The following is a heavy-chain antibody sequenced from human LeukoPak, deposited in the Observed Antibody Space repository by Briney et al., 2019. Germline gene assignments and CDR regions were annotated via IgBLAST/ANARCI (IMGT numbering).Heavy chain of an antibody. CDR3: ARANYVDSSGYHSGWGYYFDF. CDR2: IAYDKSSQ. D-gene: IGHD3-22*01. J-gene: IGHJ4*02. Sequence: GGSLRLSCIASGFTFSNYAMHWVRQAPGKGLEWVAIIAYDKSSQYYADSVKGRFTISRDNSKNTLYLQMNSLKAEDTAFYYCARANYVDSSGYHSGWGYYFDFWGQGTLVTVSA. CDR1: GFTFSNYA. V-gene: IGHV3-30*03.